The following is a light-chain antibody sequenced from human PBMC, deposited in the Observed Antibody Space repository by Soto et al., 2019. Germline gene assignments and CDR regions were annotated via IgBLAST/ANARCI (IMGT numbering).Light chain of an antibody. J-gene: IGLJ3*02. Sequence: QSALTQPPSASGSPGQSVAISCTGTSSDVGGYNYVSWYQQHPGKAPKLIIYEVTKRPSGVPDRFSGSKSGNTASLTVSGLQAEDEADYYCSSYTSSSSWVFGGGTKLTVL. CDR2: EVT. CDR3: SSYTSSSSWV. V-gene: IGLV2-8*01. CDR1: SSDVGGYNY.